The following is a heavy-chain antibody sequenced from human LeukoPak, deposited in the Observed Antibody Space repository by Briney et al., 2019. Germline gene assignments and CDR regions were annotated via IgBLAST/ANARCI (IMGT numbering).Heavy chain of an antibody. J-gene: IGHJ4*02. Sequence: SETLSLTCAVYGGSFSGYHWSWIRQPPGKGLEWIGEINHSGSTNYNPSLKSRVTISVDTSKNQFSLKLSSVTAADTAVYYCARVSSYGATDYWGQGTLVTVSS. CDR1: GGSFSGYH. CDR3: ARVSSYGATDY. CDR2: INHSGST. V-gene: IGHV4-34*01. D-gene: IGHD4-17*01.